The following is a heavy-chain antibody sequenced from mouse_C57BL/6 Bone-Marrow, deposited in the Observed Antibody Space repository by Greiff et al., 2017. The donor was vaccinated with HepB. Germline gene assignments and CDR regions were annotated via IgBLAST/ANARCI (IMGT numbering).Heavy chain of an antibody. Sequence: EVQLQESGAELVRPGASVKLSCTASGFNIKDDYMHWVKQRPEQGLEWIGWIDPENGDTEYASKFQGKATITADTSSNTAYLRLSSLTSEDTAVYYCTTLSMDYWGQGTSVTVSS. CDR3: TTLSMDY. J-gene: IGHJ4*01. CDR2: IDPENGDT. CDR1: GFNIKDDY. V-gene: IGHV14-4*01.